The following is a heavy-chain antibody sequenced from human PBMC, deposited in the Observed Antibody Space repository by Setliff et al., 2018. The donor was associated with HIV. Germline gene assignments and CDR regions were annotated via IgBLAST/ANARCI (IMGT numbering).Heavy chain of an antibody. J-gene: IGHJ4*02. V-gene: IGHV4-39*01. D-gene: IGHD3-3*01. CDR1: GGSISGSSDY. Sequence: PSAPLSLTCTVSGGSISGSSDYWGWIRQPPGKGLEWIGSIFYTGRTYYNPSLKGRVTVSVDTSINQFSLKLSSRTAADTSVYYCARHSSSGYLPYYFDYWGQGTLGTVS. CDR2: IFYTGRT. CDR3: ARHSSSGYLPYYFDY.